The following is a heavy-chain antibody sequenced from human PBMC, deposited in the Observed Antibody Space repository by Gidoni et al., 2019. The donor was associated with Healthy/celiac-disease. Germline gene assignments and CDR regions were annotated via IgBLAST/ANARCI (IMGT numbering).Heavy chain of an antibody. CDR3: ATGPTYYYDSTPGGMIAFDI. CDR2: IYPGDSDT. D-gene: IGHD3-22*01. V-gene: IGHV5-51*03. J-gene: IGHJ3*02. Sequence: EVQLVQSGAEVKKPGESLKISCKGSGYSFTSYWIGWVRQMPGKGLEWMGIIYPGDSDTRYSPSFQGQVTISADKSISTAYLQWSSLKASDTAMYYCATGPTYYYDSTPGGMIAFDIWGQGTMVTVSS. CDR1: GYSFTSYW.